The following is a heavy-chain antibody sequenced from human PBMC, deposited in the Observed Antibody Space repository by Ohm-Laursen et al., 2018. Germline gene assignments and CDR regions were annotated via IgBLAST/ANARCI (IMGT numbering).Heavy chain of an antibody. CDR1: GFTFSSYG. J-gene: IGHJ4*02. Sequence: LRLSCAASGFTFSSYGMDWVRQAPGKGLEWVAVIWYDGSNKYYADSVKGRFTISRDDSKNMVYLQMNSLRAEDTAMYYCARGYSTSSVLDYWGQGTLVTVSS. D-gene: IGHD6-6*01. CDR3: ARGYSTSSVLDY. CDR2: IWYDGSNK. V-gene: IGHV3-33*01.